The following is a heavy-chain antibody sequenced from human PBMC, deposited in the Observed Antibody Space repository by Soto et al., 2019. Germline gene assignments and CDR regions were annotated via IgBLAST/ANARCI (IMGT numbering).Heavy chain of an antibody. D-gene: IGHD2-15*01. CDR2: MNPDGSAI. V-gene: IGHV3-74*01. Sequence: GGSLRLSCVVSGFTFSSSWMHWVRQGPGKGLVWVSRMNPDGSAINYADSVKGRFTTSRDNAKNILYLQMNSLRAEDTAVYYCAKDRSYGGSYFDYWGQGTLVTVSS. CDR3: AKDRSYGGSYFDY. J-gene: IGHJ4*02. CDR1: GFTFSSSW.